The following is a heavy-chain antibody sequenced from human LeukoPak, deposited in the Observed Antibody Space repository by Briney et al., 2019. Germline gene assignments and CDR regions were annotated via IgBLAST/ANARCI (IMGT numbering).Heavy chain of an antibody. D-gene: IGHD2-2*01. V-gene: IGHV3-7*01. J-gene: IGHJ4*02. CDR3: ARGSSSWYVTIDY. CDR1: AFTFSSYW. Sequence: GGSLRLSCAASAFTFSSYWMNWVRQDPGKGLEWVANIKQDGSEKSYVDSVKDRFTISRDNAKNSLYMQMNSLRVEDTAVYYCARGSSSWYVTIDYWGQGTLVTVSS. CDR2: IKQDGSEK.